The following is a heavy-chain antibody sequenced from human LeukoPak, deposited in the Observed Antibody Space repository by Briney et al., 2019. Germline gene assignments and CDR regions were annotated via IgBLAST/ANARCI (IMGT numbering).Heavy chain of an antibody. J-gene: IGHJ4*02. Sequence: GGSLRLSCAASGFNFGSYSMTWVRQAPGKGLEWVSVISADSATTFYADSVKGRFTISRDNAKNSLYLQMNSLRAEDTAMYYCARADLSGSYFHPHFLDYWGQGTLVTVSS. CDR3: ARADLSGSYFHPHFLDY. CDR1: GFNFGSYS. D-gene: IGHD1-26*01. CDR2: ISADSATT. V-gene: IGHV3-23*01.